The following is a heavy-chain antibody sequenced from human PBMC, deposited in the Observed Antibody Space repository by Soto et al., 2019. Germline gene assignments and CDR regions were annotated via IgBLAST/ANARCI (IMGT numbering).Heavy chain of an antibody. Sequence: GGSLRLSCAASGFTFSSYGMHWVRQAPGKGLEWVAVISDDGSNKQYTDSVKGRFTISRDNSKNTVFLQMNSLRFEDTNVYYCAKDASYNRYYFDHWGHGTLVTVSS. CDR1: GFTFSSYG. J-gene: IGHJ4*01. CDR3: AKDASYNRYYFDH. CDR2: ISDDGSNK. V-gene: IGHV3-33*03. D-gene: IGHD3-10*01.